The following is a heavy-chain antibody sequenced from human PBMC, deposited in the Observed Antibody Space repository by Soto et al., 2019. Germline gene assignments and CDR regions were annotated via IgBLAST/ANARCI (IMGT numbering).Heavy chain of an antibody. V-gene: IGHV1-18*01. D-gene: IGHD3-22*01. J-gene: IGHJ5*02. CDR2: ISAYNGNT. CDR3: ARVRTLGDSSGYYSDP. CDR1: GYTFTSYG. Sequence: ASVKVSCTASGYTFTSYGISWVRQAPGQGLEWMGWISAYNGNTNYAQKLQGRVTMTTDTSTSTAYMELRSLRSDDTVVYYCARVRTLGDSSGYYSDPWGQGTLVTSPQ.